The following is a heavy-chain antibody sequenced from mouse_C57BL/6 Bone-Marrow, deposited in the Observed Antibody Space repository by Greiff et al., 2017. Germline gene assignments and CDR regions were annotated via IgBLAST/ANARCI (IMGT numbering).Heavy chain of an antibody. CDR2: INPSTGGT. J-gene: IGHJ2*01. CDR1: GYSFTGYY. V-gene: IGHV1-42*01. Sequence: EVQLQESGPELVKPGASVKISCKASGYSFTGYYMNWVKQSPAKSLEWIGEINPSTGGTTYNQKFKSKATLTVDKSSSTAYMQLNSLTSEDSAVYYCARNCPYYCGSSPGYFDYWGQGTTLTVS. D-gene: IGHD1-1*01. CDR3: ARNCPYYCGSSPGYFDY.